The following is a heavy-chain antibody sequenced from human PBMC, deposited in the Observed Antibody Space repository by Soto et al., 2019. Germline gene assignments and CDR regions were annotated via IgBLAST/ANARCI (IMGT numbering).Heavy chain of an antibody. Sequence: SVKVSCKASESTFNNYGISWIRQAPGHGLEWMGGISPIFGTPNYAQKFQGRVTISADKSTTTAYMDLTRLIPDDTAVYYCARVLEGSSWNAIDFWGQGTLVTVSS. J-gene: IGHJ4*02. CDR3: ARVLEGSSWNAIDF. V-gene: IGHV1-69*06. CDR2: ISPIFGTP. D-gene: IGHD6-13*01. CDR1: ESTFNNYG.